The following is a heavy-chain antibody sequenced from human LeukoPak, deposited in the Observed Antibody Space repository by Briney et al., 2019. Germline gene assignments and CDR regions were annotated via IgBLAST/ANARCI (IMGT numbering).Heavy chain of an antibody. J-gene: IGHJ4*02. CDR2: INWNGGST. V-gene: IGHV3-20*04. CDR1: GFTFNDYG. Sequence: GGSLRLSCAASGFTFNDYGMSWVRHAPGKGLEWVSGINWNGGSTGYADSVKGRFTISRDNAKNSLYLQMNSLRAEDTAVYYCARDRAMVRGVIENWGQGTLVTVSS. D-gene: IGHD3-10*01. CDR3: ARDRAMVRGVIEN.